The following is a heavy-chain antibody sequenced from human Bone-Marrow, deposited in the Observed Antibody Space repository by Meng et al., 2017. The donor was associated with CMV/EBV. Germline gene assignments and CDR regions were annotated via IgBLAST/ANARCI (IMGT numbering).Heavy chain of an antibody. CDR1: GGSISSYY. CDR3: AREVAPWSYYYGMDV. V-gene: IGHV4-59*01. D-gene: IGHD2-21*01. J-gene: IGHJ6*02. CDR2: IYYSGST. Sequence: GSLRLSCTVSGGSISSYYWSWIRQPPGKGLEWIGYIYYSGSTNYNPSLKSRVTISVDTSKNQFSLKLSSVTAADTAVYYCAREVAPWSYYYGMDVWGQGTTVTVSS.